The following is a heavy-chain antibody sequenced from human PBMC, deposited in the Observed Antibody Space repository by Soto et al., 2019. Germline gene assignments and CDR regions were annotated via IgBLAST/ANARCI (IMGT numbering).Heavy chain of an antibody. D-gene: IGHD3-3*01. Sequence: QVQLQESGPGLVKPSQTLSLTCTVSGGSISSGDYYWSWIRQPPGKGLEWIGYIYYSGSTYYYPSLKSRLTISVDTSKDQFSLKLTSVTAADTAVYYCARAKYFGVIYFDSWGPGTLVTVSS. CDR1: GGSISSGDYY. V-gene: IGHV4-30-4*01. CDR2: IYYSGST. J-gene: IGHJ4*02. CDR3: ARAKYFGVIYFDS.